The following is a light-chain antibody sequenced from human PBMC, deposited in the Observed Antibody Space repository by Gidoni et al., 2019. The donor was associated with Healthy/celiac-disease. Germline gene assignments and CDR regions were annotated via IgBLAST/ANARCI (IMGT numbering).Light chain of an antibody. V-gene: IGKV1-5*01. Sequence: DIPMTQSPSTLSASVGDRVTITCRASQSISSWLAWYQQKPGKATKLLIYDASSLESGVPSRFSGSGSGTEFTLTISSLQPDDFATYYCQQYNSYSWTFGQXTKVEIK. CDR3: QQYNSYSWT. CDR2: DAS. CDR1: QSISSW. J-gene: IGKJ1*01.